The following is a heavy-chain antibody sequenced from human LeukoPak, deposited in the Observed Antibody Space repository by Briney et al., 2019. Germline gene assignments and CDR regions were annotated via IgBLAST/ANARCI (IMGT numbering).Heavy chain of an antibody. CDR3: AKDLELRFLEWLRPFDY. D-gene: IGHD3-3*01. CDR2: ISGSGGST. CDR1: GFTFSSYA. V-gene: IGHV3-23*01. J-gene: IGHJ4*02. Sequence: GGSLRLSCAASGFTFSSYAMSWVRQAPGKGREWVSAISGSGGSTYYADSVKGRFTISRDNSKNTLYLQKNSLRAEDTAVYYCAKDLELRFLEWLRPFDYWGQGTLVTVSS.